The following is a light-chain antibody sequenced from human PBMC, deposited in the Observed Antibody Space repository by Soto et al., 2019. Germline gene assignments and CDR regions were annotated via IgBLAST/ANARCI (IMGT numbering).Light chain of an antibody. CDR1: QSISSK. CDR3: QQYDKWFSIT. Sequence: EIVMTQSPATLSVSPGGRATLSCRASQSISSKLGWYQQKPGQAPRLLIYGASTRAPGIPARFSGSGSETEITLTLSTLQSEDFGVYYCQQYDKWFSITFGQGTRLEIK. CDR2: GAS. J-gene: IGKJ5*01. V-gene: IGKV3-15*01.